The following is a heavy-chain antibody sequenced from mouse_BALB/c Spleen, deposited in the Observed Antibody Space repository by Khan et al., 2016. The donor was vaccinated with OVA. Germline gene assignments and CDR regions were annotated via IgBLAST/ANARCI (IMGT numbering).Heavy chain of an antibody. J-gene: IGHJ3*01. CDR2: INTYIGEP. Sequence: QIQLVQSGPELKKPGETVKISCRASGYTFTNYGMNWVKQAPGQGLKWMGWINTYIGEPTYADDFKGRFAFSLDTSASTAYLQINNLKNEDTATDFCARSNGNYWFAYWGQGTLVTVSA. V-gene: IGHV9-3-1*01. CDR3: ARSNGNYWFAY. CDR1: GYTFTNYG. D-gene: IGHD2-1*01.